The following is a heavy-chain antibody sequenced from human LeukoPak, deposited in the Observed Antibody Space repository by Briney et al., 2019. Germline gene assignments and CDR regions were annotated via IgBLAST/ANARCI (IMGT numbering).Heavy chain of an antibody. CDR1: GFTVRDND. J-gene: IGHJ4*02. CDR2: IYGGGST. CDR3: ARHRGKRHGSTWSYYFDY. V-gene: IGHV3-66*04. Sequence: GGSLRLSCAASGFTVRDNDMDWVRQAPGKGLEWVSLIYGGGSTYYADSVRGRFTISRDNSKNTLYLQMNTLRAEDTAMYYCARHRGKRHGSTWSYYFDYWGLGTLVTVSS. D-gene: IGHD6-13*01.